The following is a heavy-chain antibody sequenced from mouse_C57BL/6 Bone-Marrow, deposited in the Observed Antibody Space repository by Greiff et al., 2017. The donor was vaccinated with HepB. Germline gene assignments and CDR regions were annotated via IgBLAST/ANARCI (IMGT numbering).Heavy chain of an antibody. J-gene: IGHJ2*01. V-gene: IGHV1-74*01. CDR2: IHPSDSDT. CDR3: GRQLRRDYCFDY. Sequence: QVQLQQSGAELVKPGASVKVSCKASGYTFTSYWMHWVKQRPGQGLEWIGRIHPSDSDTNYNQKFKGKATLTVDKSSSTAYMQLSSLTSEDSAVYFCGRQLRRDYCFDYWGQGTTLTVSS. CDR1: GYTFTSYW. D-gene: IGHD3-2*02.